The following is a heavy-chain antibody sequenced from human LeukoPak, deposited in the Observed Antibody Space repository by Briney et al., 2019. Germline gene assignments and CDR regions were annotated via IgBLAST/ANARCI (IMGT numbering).Heavy chain of an antibody. V-gene: IGHV4-38-2*02. J-gene: IGHJ4*01. CDR2: IHHSGST. D-gene: IGHD2-15*01. Sequence: SETLSLTCTVSGYSITNDYFWGWIRQPPGKGLEWLGSIHHSGSTYIFGPLNSRVTMPLDTSKNQFSLGLSSVTAADTAVYYCARIKAATSADFWGHGTLVTVSS. CDR1: GYSITNDYF. CDR3: ARIKAATSADF.